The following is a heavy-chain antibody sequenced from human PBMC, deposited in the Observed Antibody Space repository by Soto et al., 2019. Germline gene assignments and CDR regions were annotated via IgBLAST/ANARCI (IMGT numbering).Heavy chain of an antibody. CDR1: GYSISSYW. D-gene: IGHD3-9*01. V-gene: IGHV5-10-1*01. J-gene: IGHJ6*02. CDR3: ASTFLVGHHPPYATHV. Sequence: GEALKISCKGSGYSISSYWISWGRQMHGKGLEWMGRVDPSDSYTNYSTSFQGHVTISADKSISTAYLQRSSQKASDTAMYYCASTFLVGHHPPYATHVWCPGPMVTVSS. CDR2: VDPSDSYT.